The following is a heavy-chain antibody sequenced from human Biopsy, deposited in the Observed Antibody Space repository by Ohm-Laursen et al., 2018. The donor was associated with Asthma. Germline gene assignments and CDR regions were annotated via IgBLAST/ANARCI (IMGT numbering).Heavy chain of an antibody. J-gene: IGHJ4*01. D-gene: IGHD5-12*01. Sequence: ASVKVSCKASGYTFNSAGITWVRQAPGQGLEWMGWINTNSGTPTYVQGFSGRFVFSLDPSVTTAYLQIDSLRSEDTGVYYCTRAGSTFVADYWGQGTLVTVSS. CDR3: TRAGSTFVADY. CDR1: GYTFNSAG. V-gene: IGHV7-4-1*01. CDR2: INTNSGTP.